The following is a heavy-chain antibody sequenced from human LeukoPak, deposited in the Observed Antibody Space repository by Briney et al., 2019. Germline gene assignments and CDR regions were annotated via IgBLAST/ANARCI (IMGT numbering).Heavy chain of an antibody. J-gene: IGHJ4*02. CDR2: INHSGST. D-gene: IGHD6-13*01. V-gene: IGHV4-34*01. CDR1: VGSFSGYH. CDR3: ARGTYLHRGSSSSWYDY. Sequence: SETLSLTCAVYVGSFSGYHWSWIRQPPGKGLEWIGEINHSGSTNYNPSLKSRVTISVDTSRNQFSLKLSSVTAADTAVYYCARGTYLHRGSSSSWYDYWGQGSLVTVSS.